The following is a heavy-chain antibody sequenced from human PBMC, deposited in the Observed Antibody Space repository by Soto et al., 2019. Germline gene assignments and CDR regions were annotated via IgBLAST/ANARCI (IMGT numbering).Heavy chain of an antibody. D-gene: IGHD6-6*01. CDR3: AKDNRVAPYSSWNFLY. Sequence: GGSLRLSCAASGFTFSSYAMSWVRQAPGKGLEWVSAISGSGGSTYYADSVKGRFTISRDNSKNTLYLQMNSLRAEDTAVYYCAKDNRVAPYSSWNFLYCGQGPLLTLST. CDR1: GFTFSSYA. V-gene: IGHV3-23*01. J-gene: IGHJ4*02. CDR2: ISGSGGST.